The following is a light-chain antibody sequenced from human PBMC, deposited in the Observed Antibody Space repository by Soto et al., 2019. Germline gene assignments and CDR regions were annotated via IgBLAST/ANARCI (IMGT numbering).Light chain of an antibody. J-gene: IGKJ1*01. CDR3: QQSYSTPRT. CDR1: QSISSY. CDR2: AAS. V-gene: IGKV1-39*01. Sequence: DIQMTQSPSSLSASVGDRVTITCRASQSISSYLNWYQQKPGKAPKLLIYAASSLQSGFPSRFIGSGSGTDFTLTISSLQAEDFETYYSQQSYSTPRTFGQGTKVEIK.